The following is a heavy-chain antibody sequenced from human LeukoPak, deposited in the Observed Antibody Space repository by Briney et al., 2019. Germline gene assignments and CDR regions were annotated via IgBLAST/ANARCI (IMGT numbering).Heavy chain of an antibody. CDR2: LNGSGGST. V-gene: IGHV3-23*01. D-gene: IGHD2-2*01. J-gene: IGHJ4*02. CDR3: AKKGYCSETSCNNGFDY. Sequence: GGSLRLSCAASGFTFSYYAMNWVRQAPGKGLEWVSTLNGSGGSTYYANSVKGRFTISRDNSQNTLYLQMDSLRAEDTAVYYCAKKGYCSETSCNNGFDYWGQGTLVTVSS. CDR1: GFTFSYYA.